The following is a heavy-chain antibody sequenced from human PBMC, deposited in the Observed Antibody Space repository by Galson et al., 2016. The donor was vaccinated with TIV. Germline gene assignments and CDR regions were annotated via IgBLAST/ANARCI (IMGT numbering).Heavy chain of an antibody. Sequence: SLRLSCAATGFDFEDYMMHWVRQPPQKGLQWLSLISWDGSRRDYVDSLKDRFIISRDNNKKSLFLQIPRLRSEDTALYYWVKGGRDGALDTWGQGTMVVVSS. CDR1: GFDFEDYM. D-gene: IGHD2-21*02. V-gene: IGHV3-43*01. CDR3: VKGGRDGALDT. J-gene: IGHJ3*02. CDR2: ISWDGSRR.